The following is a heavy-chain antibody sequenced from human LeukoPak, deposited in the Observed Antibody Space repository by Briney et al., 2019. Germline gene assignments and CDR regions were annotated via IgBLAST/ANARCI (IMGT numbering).Heavy chain of an antibody. J-gene: IGHJ3*02. Sequence: GGSLRLSCAASGFTFSSYAMSWVRQAPGKGLEWVSAISGSGGSTYYADSVKGRLTISRDNSKNTLYLQMNSLRAEDTAVYYCAKDRERYSYAPHAFDIWGQGTMVTVSS. CDR1: GFTFSSYA. CDR3: AKDRERYSYAPHAFDI. CDR2: ISGSGGST. V-gene: IGHV3-23*01. D-gene: IGHD5-18*01.